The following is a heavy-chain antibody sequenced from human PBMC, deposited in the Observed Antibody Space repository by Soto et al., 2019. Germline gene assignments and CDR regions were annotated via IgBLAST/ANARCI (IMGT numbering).Heavy chain of an antibody. CDR1: GFTFINYW. CDR3: ASSREDY. J-gene: IGHJ4*02. V-gene: IGHV3-7*02. D-gene: IGHD1-26*01. Sequence: GGSLRLSCAASGFTFINYWMTWVRQAPGKGLEWVANIKQDGSEKYYVDSVKGRFTISRDNAKNSLYLQMNNLRAEDTAIYYCASSREDYWGQGTLVTVS. CDR2: IKQDGSEK.